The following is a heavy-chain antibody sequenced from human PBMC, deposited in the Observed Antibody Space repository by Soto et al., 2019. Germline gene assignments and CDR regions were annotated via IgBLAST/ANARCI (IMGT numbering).Heavy chain of an antibody. J-gene: IGHJ6*03. V-gene: IGHV4-59*01. CDR3: ARVWTPRDNWNDEYYYYVDV. CDR2: IYYSGST. Sequence: PSETLSLTCTVSGGSISSYYWSWIRQPPGKGLEWIGYIYYSGSTNYNPSLKSRVTISVDTSKNQFSLKLSSVTAADTAVYYCARVWTPRDNWNDEYYYYVDVWGKGTTVTVSS. CDR1: GGSISSYY. D-gene: IGHD1-1*01.